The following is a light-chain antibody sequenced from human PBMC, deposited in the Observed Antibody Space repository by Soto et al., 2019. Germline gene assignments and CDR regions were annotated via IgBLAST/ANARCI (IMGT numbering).Light chain of an antibody. CDR3: QQYNNWPPYT. V-gene: IGKV3-15*01. J-gene: IGKJ2*01. CDR2: GAS. CDR1: QSIRNN. Sequence: EVVMTQSPATLSVSPGERATLSCRASQSIRNNLAWYQQKPGQAPRLLIYGASTRATGIPARFSGSGSGTEFTLTIGSLQSEDFAVYYCQQYNNWPPYTFGQGTKLEIK.